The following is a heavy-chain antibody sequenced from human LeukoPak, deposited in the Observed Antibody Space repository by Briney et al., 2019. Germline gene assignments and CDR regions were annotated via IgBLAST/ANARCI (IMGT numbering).Heavy chain of an antibody. J-gene: IGHJ3*02. Sequence: GGSLRLSCAASGLTVSSSYMSWVRRAPGKGLEWVSIIYNDGSTYYAHSMKGRFTISRDNSKNTLYLQVNSLRAEDTAMYYCARNILFAFDIWGQGTMVTVSS. V-gene: IGHV3-53*01. CDR2: IYNDGST. CDR3: ARNILFAFDI. CDR1: GLTVSSSY.